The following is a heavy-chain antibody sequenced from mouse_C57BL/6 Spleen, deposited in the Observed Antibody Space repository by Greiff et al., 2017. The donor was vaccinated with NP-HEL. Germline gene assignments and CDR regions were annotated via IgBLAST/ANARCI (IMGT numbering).Heavy chain of an antibody. J-gene: IGHJ4*01. D-gene: IGHD2-2*01. Sequence: QVHVKQSGAELVRPGASVTLSCKASGYTFTDYEMHWVKQTPVHGLEWIGAIDPETGGTAYNQKFKGKAILTADKSSSTAYMELRSLTSEDSAVYYCTIGVTTGDYYAMDYWGQGTSVTVSS. CDR1: GYTFTDYE. CDR2: IDPETGGT. CDR3: TIGVTTGDYYAMDY. V-gene: IGHV1-15*01.